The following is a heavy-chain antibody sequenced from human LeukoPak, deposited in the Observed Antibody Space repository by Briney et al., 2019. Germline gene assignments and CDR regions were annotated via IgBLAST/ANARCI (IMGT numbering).Heavy chain of an antibody. V-gene: IGHV3-48*02. Sequence: GGSRRLSGVASGFRFGSYSMNWVGRAPGKGLEWVSYISSSSSTIYYGDSVKGRFTISRDNAKNSLYLQMNSLRDEDTAVYYCARVGEFDYWGQGTLVTVSS. J-gene: IGHJ4*02. CDR2: ISSSSSTI. CDR1: GFRFGSYS. D-gene: IGHD3-10*01. CDR3: ARVGEFDY.